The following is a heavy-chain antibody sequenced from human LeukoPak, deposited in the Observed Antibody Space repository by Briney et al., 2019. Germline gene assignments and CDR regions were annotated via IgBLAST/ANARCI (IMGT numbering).Heavy chain of an antibody. J-gene: IGHJ4*02. CDR2: FDPEDGET. V-gene: IGHV1-24*01. D-gene: IGHD2-21*02. Sequence: ASVKVSCKVSGYTLTELSMHWVRQAPGKGLEWMGGFDPEDGETIYAQKFQGRVTMTEDTSTDTAYMELSRLRSEDTAVYYCATEELAYCGGDCYSFDYWGQGTLVTVSS. CDR3: ATEELAYCGGDCYSFDY. CDR1: GYTLTELS.